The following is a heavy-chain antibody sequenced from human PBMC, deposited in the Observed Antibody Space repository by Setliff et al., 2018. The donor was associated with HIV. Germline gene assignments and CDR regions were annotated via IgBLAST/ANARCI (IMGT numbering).Heavy chain of an antibody. CDR3: ARHPDCAGDCPRPFDP. CDR2: LYYSGST. CDR1: GGSIRSSTHY. V-gene: IGHV4-39*01. D-gene: IGHD2-21*02. Sequence: SETLSLTCTVSGGSIRSSTHYWGWSRQPPGKGLEWIGSLYYSGSTYYNPSLKSRVTISVDTSKNQFSLKLSSVTAADTAVYYCARHPDCAGDCPRPFDPWGQGALVTVSS. J-gene: IGHJ5*02.